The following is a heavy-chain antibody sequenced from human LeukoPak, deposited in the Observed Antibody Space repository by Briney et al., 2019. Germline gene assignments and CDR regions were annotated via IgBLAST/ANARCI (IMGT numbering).Heavy chain of an antibody. J-gene: IGHJ3*02. D-gene: IGHD2-15*01. CDR1: GGTFSSYA. CDR2: IIPIFGTA. V-gene: IGHV1-69*05. CDR3: ARSNIVVVVAARRGAFDI. Sequence: SVKASCKASGGTFSSYAISWVRQAPGQGLEWMGGIIPIFGTANYAQKFQGRVTITTDESTSTAYMELSSLRSEDTAVYYCARSNIVVVVAARRGAFDIWGQGTMVTVSS.